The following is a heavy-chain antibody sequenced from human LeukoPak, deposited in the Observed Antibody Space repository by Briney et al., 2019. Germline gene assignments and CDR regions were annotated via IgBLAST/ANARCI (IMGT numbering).Heavy chain of an antibody. Sequence: TGGSLRLSCAASGFTFSSYAMSWVRQAPGKGLEGVSAVSGSGGSTYYADSVKGRFTISRDNSKNTLYLQMNSLRAEDTAVYYCAKWSGYDPYYVYWGQGTLVTVSS. V-gene: IGHV3-23*01. D-gene: IGHD5-12*01. CDR3: AKWSGYDPYYVY. CDR1: GFTFSSYA. CDR2: VSGSGGST. J-gene: IGHJ4*02.